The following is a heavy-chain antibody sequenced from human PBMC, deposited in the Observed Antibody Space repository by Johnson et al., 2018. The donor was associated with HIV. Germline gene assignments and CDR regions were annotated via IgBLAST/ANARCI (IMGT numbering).Heavy chain of an antibody. CDR1: EFTFSSYS. V-gene: IGHV3-23*04. J-gene: IGHJ3*02. CDR2: ISGSGVST. D-gene: IGHD4-23*01. Sequence: MLLVESGGGLVQPGGSLRLSCAASEFTFSSYSMNWVRQAPGKGLEWVSGISGSGVSTYYADSVKGRFTISRDNSKNTLYLQMNSLRPEDTAVYYCAKRATVVSGSPSDACDIWGQGTKVTVSS. CDR3: AKRATVVSGSPSDACDI.